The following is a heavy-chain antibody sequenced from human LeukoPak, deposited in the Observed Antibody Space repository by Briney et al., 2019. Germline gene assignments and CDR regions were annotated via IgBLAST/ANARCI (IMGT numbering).Heavy chain of an antibody. Sequence: GGSLRLSCAASGFTFSSYGMHWVRQAPGKGLEWVAFIRYDGSNKYYADSVKGRFTISRDNSKNTLYLQMNSLKTEDTAVYYCTRHVGYSYGPVVFGFDYWGQGTLVTVSS. V-gene: IGHV3-30*02. J-gene: IGHJ4*02. CDR1: GFTFSSYG. D-gene: IGHD5-18*01. CDR2: IRYDGSNK. CDR3: TRHVGYSYGPVVFGFDY.